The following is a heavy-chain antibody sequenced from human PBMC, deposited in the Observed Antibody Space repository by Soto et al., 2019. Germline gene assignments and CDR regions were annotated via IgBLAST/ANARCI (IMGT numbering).Heavy chain of an antibody. D-gene: IGHD1-26*01. J-gene: IGHJ4*02. CDR3: AKEAQWELRGFGIL. V-gene: IGHV3-23*01. CDR1: GFTFSSYA. Sequence: EVQLLESGGGLVQPGGSLRLSCAASGFTFSSYAMSWVRQAPGKGLEGVSAISGSGGSTYYADSVKGRFTITRDNSKNTLYLQVNSLRAEDTAVYYCAKEAQWELRGFGILWGQGSLVTVSS. CDR2: ISGSGGST.